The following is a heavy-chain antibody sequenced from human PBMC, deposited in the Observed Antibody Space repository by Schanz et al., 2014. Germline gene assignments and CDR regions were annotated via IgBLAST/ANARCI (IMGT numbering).Heavy chain of an antibody. D-gene: IGHD1-1*01. V-gene: IGHV1-18*01. CDR2: ISVYNHNK. CDR1: GYIFINSG. CDR3: AVDRRVLDRDDLYDVDS. J-gene: IGHJ4*02. Sequence: QIQLVQSGPEVKKPGATVKVSCKASGYIFINSGISWVRQAPGQGLEWMGWISVYNHNKEYDQKFQGRVTMTTDTSTSAAYMALTDLRSDDTTVYYCAVDRRVLDRDDLYDVDSWGQGTLVTVSS.